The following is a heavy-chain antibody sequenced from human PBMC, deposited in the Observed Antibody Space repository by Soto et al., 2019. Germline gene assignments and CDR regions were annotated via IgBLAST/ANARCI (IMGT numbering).Heavy chain of an antibody. CDR2: IIPIFGTA. Sequence: SVKVSCKASGGTFSSYAISWVRQAPGQGLEWMGGIIPIFGTANYAQKFLGRVTITADESTSTAYMELSSLRSEDTAVYYCARSSYTGTIYYYYYYGMDVWGQGTTVTVSS. D-gene: IGHD1-7*01. CDR1: GGTFSSYA. CDR3: ARSSYTGTIYYYYYYGMDV. J-gene: IGHJ6*02. V-gene: IGHV1-69*13.